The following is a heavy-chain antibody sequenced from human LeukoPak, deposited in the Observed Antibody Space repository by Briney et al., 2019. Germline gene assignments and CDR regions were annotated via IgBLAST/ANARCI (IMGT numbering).Heavy chain of an antibody. Sequence: PGGSLRLSCAASGFTFSDYYMSWIRQAPGKGLEWVSYISTSGSTISYADSVKGRFTISRDNAKNSLYLQMNSLRAEDTAVYYCAKGAEVVVAVTWGQGTLVTVSS. CDR1: GFTFSDYY. D-gene: IGHD2-15*01. J-gene: IGHJ5*02. V-gene: IGHV3-11*04. CDR3: AKGAEVVVAVT. CDR2: ISTSGSTI.